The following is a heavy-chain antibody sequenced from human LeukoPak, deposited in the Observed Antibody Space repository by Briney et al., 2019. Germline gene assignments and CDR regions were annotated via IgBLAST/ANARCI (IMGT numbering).Heavy chain of an antibody. CDR1: GFTFSSYG. V-gene: IGHV3-33*01. D-gene: IGHD3-22*01. CDR2: IWYDGSNK. Sequence: GGSLRLSCAASGFTFSSYGMHWVRQAPGKGLEWVAVIWYDGSNKYYADSVKGRFTISRDNSKNTLYLQMNSLRAEDTAVYYCARVSSDDSSGYYDYWGQGTLVTVSS. CDR3: ARVSSDDSSGYYDY. J-gene: IGHJ4*02.